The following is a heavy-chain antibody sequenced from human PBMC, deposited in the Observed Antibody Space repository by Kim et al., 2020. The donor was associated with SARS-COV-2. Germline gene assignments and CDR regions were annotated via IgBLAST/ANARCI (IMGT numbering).Heavy chain of an antibody. CDR3: ARGRLVYYYGSGSYYFDY. V-gene: IGHV4-34*01. CDR2: INHSGST. J-gene: IGHJ4*01. Sequence: SETLSLTCAVYGGSFSGYYWSWIRQPPGKGLEWIGEINHSGSTNYNPSLKSRVTISVDTSKNQFSLKLSSVTAADTAVYYCARGRLVYYYGSGSYYFDY. CDR1: GGSFSGYY. D-gene: IGHD3-10*01.